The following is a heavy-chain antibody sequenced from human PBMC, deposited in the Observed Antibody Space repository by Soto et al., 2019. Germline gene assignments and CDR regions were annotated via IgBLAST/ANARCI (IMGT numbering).Heavy chain of an antibody. CDR3: ARGRGNYYDSSGYLDAFDI. CDR2: IYPGDSDT. CDR1: GYSFTSYW. Sequence: GESLKISCKGSGYSFTSYWIGWVRQMPGKGLEWMGIIYPGDSDTRYSPSFQGQVTISADKSISTAYLQWSSLEASDTAMYYCARGRGNYYDSSGYLDAFDIWGQGTMVTVS. J-gene: IGHJ3*02. D-gene: IGHD3-22*01. V-gene: IGHV5-51*01.